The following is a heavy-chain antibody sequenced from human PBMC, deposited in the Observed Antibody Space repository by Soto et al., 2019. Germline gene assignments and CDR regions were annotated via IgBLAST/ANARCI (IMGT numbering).Heavy chain of an antibody. Sequence: QITLKESGPTLVKPTQTLTLTCTFSGFSLSTSGVGVGWVRQPPGKALEWLALIYWDGDKRYSPSLKSRLTITKDTPKNQVVLTMTNMDPVDTATYYCARRLSLRAFDPWGQGTLVTVSS. CDR1: GFSLSTSGVG. CDR3: ARRLSLRAFDP. J-gene: IGHJ5*02. V-gene: IGHV2-5*02. CDR2: IYWDGDK.